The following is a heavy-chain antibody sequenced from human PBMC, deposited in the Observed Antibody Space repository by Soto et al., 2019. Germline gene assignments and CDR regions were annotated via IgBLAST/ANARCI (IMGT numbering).Heavy chain of an antibody. Sequence: QVQLVESGGGVVQPGRSLRLSCAASGFTFSSYGMHWVRQAPGKGLEWVAVLSYDGSNKYYADSVKGRFTISRDNSKNTMYLQMNSLRAEDTAVYYCAKVKRRDYYDSSGYPYAWYYGMDVWGQGTTVTVSS. CDR1: GFTFSSYG. V-gene: IGHV3-30*18. CDR2: LSYDGSNK. CDR3: AKVKRRDYYDSSGYPYAWYYGMDV. J-gene: IGHJ6*02. D-gene: IGHD3-22*01.